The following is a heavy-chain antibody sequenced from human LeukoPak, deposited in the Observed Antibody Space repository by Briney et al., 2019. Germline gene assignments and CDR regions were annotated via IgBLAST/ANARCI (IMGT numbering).Heavy chain of an antibody. V-gene: IGHV3-49*04. D-gene: IGHD5-18*01. CDR3: TRGPIQQRLYYGMDV. CDR1: GLTFGDHA. Sequence: GGSLRLSCTASGLTFGDHAMSWVRQAPGKGLEWVGFIRSKTYGGTTEYAASVKGRFTISRDDSKSIAYLQMNSLKTEDTAVYYCTRGPIQQRLYYGMDVWGQGTTVTVSS. CDR2: IRSKTYGGTT. J-gene: IGHJ6*02.